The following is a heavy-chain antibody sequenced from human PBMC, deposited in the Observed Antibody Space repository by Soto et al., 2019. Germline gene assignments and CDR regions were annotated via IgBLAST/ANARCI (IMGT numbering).Heavy chain of an antibody. CDR1: GFTFSSYG. J-gene: IGHJ4*02. CDR3: ARELNYYDSSGYLAQDY. Sequence: GGSLRLFCAASGFTFSSYGMHWVRQAPGKGLEWVAVIWYDGSNKYYADSVKGRFTISRDNSKNTLYLQMNSLRAEDTAVYYCARELNYYDSSGYLAQDYWGQGTLVTVSS. V-gene: IGHV3-33*01. CDR2: IWYDGSNK. D-gene: IGHD3-22*01.